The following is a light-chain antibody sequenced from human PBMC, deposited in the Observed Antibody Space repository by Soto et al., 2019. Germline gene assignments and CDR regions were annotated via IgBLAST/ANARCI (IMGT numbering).Light chain of an antibody. V-gene: IGLV1-44*01. CDR2: SNN. CDR1: SSNIGSNT. CDR3: AAWDDSLNVYV. Sequence: QSVLTQPPSASGTPGQRVTISCSGSSSNIGSNTVNWYQQLPGTAPKLLIYSNNQRPSGVPDRFSGSKSGTSASLAISGLQSEDDSDYYCAAWDDSLNVYVFRTGTKVTVL. J-gene: IGLJ1*01.